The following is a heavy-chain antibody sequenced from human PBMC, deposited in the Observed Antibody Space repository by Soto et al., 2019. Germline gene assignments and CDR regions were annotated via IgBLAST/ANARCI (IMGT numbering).Heavy chain of an antibody. V-gene: IGHV1-18*01. D-gene: IGHD1-1*01. CDR3: ARGRYGDY. CDR2: IGAHNGNT. J-gene: IGHJ4*02. Sequence: QVHLVQSGAEVKKPGASVKVSCKGSGYAVTTYGITWVRQAPGQGLEWMGWIGAHNGNTNYAQKLQGRVTVTRDTSTSTAYMELRSLRSDDTAVYYCARGRYGDYWGQGALVTVSS. CDR1: GYAVTTYG.